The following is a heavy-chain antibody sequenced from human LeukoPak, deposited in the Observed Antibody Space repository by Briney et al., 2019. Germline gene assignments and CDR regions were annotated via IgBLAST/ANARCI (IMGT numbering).Heavy chain of an antibody. V-gene: IGHV4-59*01. D-gene: IGHD1-26*01. J-gene: IGHJ4*02. Sequence: SETLSLTCSVSGVSISDYHWIWIRQPPAKGLEWMGYFSYSGSTRYNPSLKSRVTMSVDTSKHQFSLRLNSVAAADTAVYYCARMYSGTSYYFDFWGQGTLVTVFS. CDR3: ARMYSGTSYYFDF. CDR2: FSYSGST. CDR1: GVSISDYH.